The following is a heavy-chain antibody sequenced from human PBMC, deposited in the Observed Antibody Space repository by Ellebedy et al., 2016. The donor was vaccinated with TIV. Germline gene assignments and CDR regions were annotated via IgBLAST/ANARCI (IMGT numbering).Heavy chain of an antibody. CDR1: GGSISSYY. D-gene: IGHD2-21*02. V-gene: IGHV4-59*01. J-gene: IGHJ4*02. CDR2: IYYGGST. Sequence: GSLRLSXTVSGGSISSYYWSWIRRPPGKGLEWIGNIYYGGSTNYNPSLKSRVSISLDMSKNQFSLRLTSVTAADTAIYYCARGGDSTEFDYWGQGTLVTVSS. CDR3: ARGGDSTEFDY.